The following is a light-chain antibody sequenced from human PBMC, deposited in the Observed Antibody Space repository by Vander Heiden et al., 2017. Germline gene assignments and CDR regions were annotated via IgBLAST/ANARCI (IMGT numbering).Light chain of an antibody. V-gene: IGLV3-1*01. CDR3: QAWDSSYVV. CDR2: QDS. CDR1: KLGDKY. J-gene: IGLJ2*01. Sequence: SYELTQPPSVSVPLGQTASITCSGDKLGDKYACWYQQKPGQSPVLVIYQDSKRPSGIPERFSGSNSGNTATLTISGTQAMDEADYYCQAWDSSYVVFGGGTKLTVL.